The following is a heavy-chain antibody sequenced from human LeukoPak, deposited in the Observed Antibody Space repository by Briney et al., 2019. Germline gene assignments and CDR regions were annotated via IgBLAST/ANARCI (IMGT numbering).Heavy chain of an antibody. D-gene: IGHD3-3*01. V-gene: IGHV4-34*01. CDR3: AREGGITIFGVVTRGPFDY. CDR2: INHSGST. Sequence: SSETLSLTCAVYGGSFSGYYWSWIRQPPGKGLEWIGEINHSGSTNYNPSLKSRVTISVDTSKNQFSLKLSSVTAADTAVYYWAREGGITIFGVVTRGPFDYWGQGTLVTVSS. J-gene: IGHJ4*02. CDR1: GGSFSGYY.